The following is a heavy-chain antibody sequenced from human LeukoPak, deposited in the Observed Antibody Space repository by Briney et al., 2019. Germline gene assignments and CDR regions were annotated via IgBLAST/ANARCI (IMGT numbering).Heavy chain of an antibody. V-gene: IGHV4-39*01. Sequence: PSETLSLTCTVSGGSISSSSYYWGWIRQPPGKGLEWIGSIYYSGSTYYNPSLKSRVTISVDTSKNQFSLKLSSVTAADTAVYYCARGPGYCTNGVCLVRGVTHNDYWGQGTLVTVSS. CDR1: GGSISSSSYY. D-gene: IGHD2-8*01. CDR2: IYYSGST. CDR3: ARGPGYCTNGVCLVRGVTHNDY. J-gene: IGHJ4*02.